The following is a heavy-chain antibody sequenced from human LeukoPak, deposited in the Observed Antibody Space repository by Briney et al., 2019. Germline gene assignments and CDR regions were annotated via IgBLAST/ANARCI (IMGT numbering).Heavy chain of an antibody. CDR1: GFTFSSYW. V-gene: IGHV3-7*01. J-gene: IGHJ4*02. CDR3: ARDGRAVAGNFDY. D-gene: IGHD6-19*01. CDR2: IKQDGSEK. Sequence: TGGSLRLSCAASGFTFSSYWMSWVRQAPGKGLEWVANIKQDGSEKYYVDSVKGRFTISRDNAKNSLYLQMNSLRAEDTAVYYCARDGRAVAGNFDYWGQGTLVTVSS.